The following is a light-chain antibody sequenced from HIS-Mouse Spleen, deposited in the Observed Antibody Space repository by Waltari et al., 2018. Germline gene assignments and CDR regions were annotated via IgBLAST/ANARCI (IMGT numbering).Light chain of an antibody. CDR3: SSYTSSSTRV. V-gene: IGLV2-14*03. CDR2: DFS. J-gene: IGLJ3*02. CDR1: SSHVGGYNY. Sequence: QSALTQPASVSGSPGQSITISCTGTSSHVGGYNYVSWYQQHPAKAPKLRIYDFSNRPSGVSNRFSGSKSGNTASLTISGLQAEDEADYYCSSYTSSSTRVFGGGTKLTVL.